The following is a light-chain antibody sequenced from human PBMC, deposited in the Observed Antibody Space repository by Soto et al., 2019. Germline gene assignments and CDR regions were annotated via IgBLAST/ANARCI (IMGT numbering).Light chain of an antibody. CDR1: QGISTY. CDR3: QKYDSAPRT. V-gene: IGKV1-27*01. J-gene: IGKJ1*01. CDR2: DAS. Sequence: DIQMTQSPSSLSASVGDRVTITCRASQGISTYLAWYQQKPGKVPKVLIYDASTLQSGVPSRFSGSGSGTDFTLTISSLQPEDVATYYCQKYDSAPRTFGQGPKVEIK.